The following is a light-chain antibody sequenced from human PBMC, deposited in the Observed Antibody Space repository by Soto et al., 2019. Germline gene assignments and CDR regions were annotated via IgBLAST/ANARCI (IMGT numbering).Light chain of an antibody. Sequence: EIVLTQSPATLSLSPGERATLSFRASQSVSSYLAWYQQKSGQAPRLLIYDASNRATGIPARFSGSGSGTDFTLTISSLEPEDFAVYYCQQYGSSRTFGQGTKVDIK. CDR1: QSVSSY. CDR2: DAS. J-gene: IGKJ1*01. V-gene: IGKV3-11*01. CDR3: QQYGSSRT.